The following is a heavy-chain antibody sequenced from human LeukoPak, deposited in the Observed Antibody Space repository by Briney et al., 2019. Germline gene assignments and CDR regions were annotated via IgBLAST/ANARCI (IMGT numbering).Heavy chain of an antibody. CDR1: GFTFSSYN. CDR2: ISSSSSYI. J-gene: IGHJ1*01. CDR3: ARVEYGSGSYHILD. D-gene: IGHD3-10*01. V-gene: IGHV3-21*01. Sequence: GGSLRLSCAASGFTFSSYNMNWVRQAPGKGLEWVSSISSSSSYIYYADSVKGRFTISRDNAKNSLYLQMNSLRAEDTAVYYCARVEYGSGSYHILDWGQGTLVTVSS.